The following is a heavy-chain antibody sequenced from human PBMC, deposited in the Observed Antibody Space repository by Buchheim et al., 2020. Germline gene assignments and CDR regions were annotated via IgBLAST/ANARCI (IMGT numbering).Heavy chain of an antibody. CDR1: GFTFSTYW. V-gene: IGHV3-7*01. D-gene: IGHD2-15*01. J-gene: IGHJ4*02. Sequence: EVQLVESGGGLVQPGGSLRLSCAASGFTFSTYWMSWVRQAPGKGLEWVDNIKEDGSDKYYVDSVKGRFTVSRDNAKNSLYLQLNSLRSEDTAVYYCARDFWWLWDYWGQGTL. CDR3: ARDFWWLWDY. CDR2: IKEDGSDK.